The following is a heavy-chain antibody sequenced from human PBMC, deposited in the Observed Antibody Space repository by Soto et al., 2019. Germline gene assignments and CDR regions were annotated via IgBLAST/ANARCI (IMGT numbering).Heavy chain of an antibody. CDR2: ISSSSSYI. J-gene: IGHJ3*02. CDR1: GFTFSSYS. CDR3: ASSPRRYQLLYTPLDAFDI. V-gene: IGHV3-21*01. D-gene: IGHD2-2*02. Sequence: EVQLVESGGGLVKPGGSLRLSCAASGFTFSSYSMNWVRQAPGKGLEWVSSISSSSSYIYYADSVKGRFTISRDNAKNSLYLQMNSLRAEDTAVYYCASSPRRYQLLYTPLDAFDIWGQGTMVTVSS.